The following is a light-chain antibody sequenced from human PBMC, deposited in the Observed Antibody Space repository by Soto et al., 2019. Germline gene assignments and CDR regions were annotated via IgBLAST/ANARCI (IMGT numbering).Light chain of an antibody. J-gene: IGLJ3*02. CDR3: QSYDSSLSGWV. CDR1: SSNIGAGYD. V-gene: IGLV1-40*01. Sequence: QSVLTQPPSVSGAPGQRVTISCTGSSSNIGAGYDVHWYQQFPGSAPKLLIYADTNRPSGVPDRFSGSTSGTSASLAITGLQAEDEADYYCQSYDSSLSGWVFGGGTKVTV. CDR2: ADT.